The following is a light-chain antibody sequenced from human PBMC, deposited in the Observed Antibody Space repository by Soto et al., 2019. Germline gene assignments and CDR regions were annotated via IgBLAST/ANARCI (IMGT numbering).Light chain of an antibody. J-gene: IGLJ3*02. CDR2: EVS. CDR1: SSDVGNYNL. Sequence: QSALTQPASVSGSPGQSITISCTGTSSDVGNYNLVSWYQQHPGKAPKLIVYEVSKWPSGVSNRFSGSKSGNSASLTISGLQAEDEADYYCCSYGGSTTWVFGGGTQLTVL. CDR3: CSYGGSTTWV. V-gene: IGLV2-23*02.